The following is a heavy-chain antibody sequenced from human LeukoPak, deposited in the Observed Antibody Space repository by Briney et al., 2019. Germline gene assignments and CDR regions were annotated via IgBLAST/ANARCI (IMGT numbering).Heavy chain of an antibody. CDR3: ARIAMFYYESSGYYSDY. D-gene: IGHD3-22*01. Sequence: SETLSLTCAVSGYSISSGYYWGWIRQPPGKGLEWIGSIYHRGTTYYNPSLKRRVTISVDTSKNQFSLKLRSVTAADTAVYYCARIAMFYYESSGYYSDYWGQGTLVTVSS. CDR2: IYHRGTT. J-gene: IGHJ4*02. CDR1: GYSISSGYY. V-gene: IGHV4-38-2*01.